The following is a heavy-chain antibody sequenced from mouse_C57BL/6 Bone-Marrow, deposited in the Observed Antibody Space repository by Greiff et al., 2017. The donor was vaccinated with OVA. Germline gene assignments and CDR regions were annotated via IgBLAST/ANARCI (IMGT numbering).Heavy chain of an antibody. CDR2: IYPGDGDT. CDR1: GYAFSSYW. V-gene: IGHV1-82*01. D-gene: IGHD1-1*01. J-gene: IGHJ4*01. CDR3: SRGEGGYYGDEMYY. Sequence: QVQLQQSGPELVKPGASVTISCKASGYAFSSYWLNWVKQRPGKGLEWIGRIYPGDGDTNYNGKFTGKATLTADKSSSTAYMQLSSLTSEDSAVYFCSRGEGGYYGDEMYYWGQGTSVTGSS.